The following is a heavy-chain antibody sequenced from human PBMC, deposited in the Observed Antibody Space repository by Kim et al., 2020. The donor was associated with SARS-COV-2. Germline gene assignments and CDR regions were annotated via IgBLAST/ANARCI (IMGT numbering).Heavy chain of an antibody. V-gene: IGHV3-64D*06. CDR2: ITRDGDGS. D-gene: IGHD3-16*01. Sequence: GGSLRLSCSASGFTFSGYAIHWVRQAPGMGLQYVSAITRDGDGSFYADSVKDRFTIFRDNSKNTLFLQMSGLRIEDTAMYYCVRYGRSYGAVHWGQGTLVSVS. CDR3: VRYGRSYGAVH. J-gene: IGHJ4*02. CDR1: GFTFSGYA.